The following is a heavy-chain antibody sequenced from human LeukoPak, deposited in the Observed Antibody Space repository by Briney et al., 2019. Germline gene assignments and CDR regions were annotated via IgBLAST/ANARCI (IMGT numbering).Heavy chain of an antibody. CDR2: ITGSGIST. Sequence: PGGSLRLSCEASGFTFSDYAMIWVRQAPGKGLEWVSEITGSGISTYYADSVKGRFPISRDNSKNTLYLQMNSLRAEDTAVYYCAREHFDCDHWGQGTLVTVSS. CDR1: GFTFSDYA. CDR3: AREHFDCDH. D-gene: IGHD2/OR15-2a*01. J-gene: IGHJ4*02. V-gene: IGHV3-23*01.